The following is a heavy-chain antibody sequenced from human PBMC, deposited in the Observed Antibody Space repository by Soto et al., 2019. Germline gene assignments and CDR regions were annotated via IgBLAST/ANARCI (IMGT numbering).Heavy chain of an antibody. V-gene: IGHV3-23*01. D-gene: IGHD3-3*01. J-gene: IGHJ5*02. CDR2: ISGSGGST. CDR3: AKAFDPLLRSHLGFDP. Sequence: LICSVAGSGGNVSSYAMSWVRQAPGKGLEWVSAISGSGGSTYYADSVKGRFTISRDNSKNTLYLQMNSLRAEDTAVYYCAKAFDPLLRSHLGFDPWGQGPLVTVSS. CDR1: GGNVSSYA.